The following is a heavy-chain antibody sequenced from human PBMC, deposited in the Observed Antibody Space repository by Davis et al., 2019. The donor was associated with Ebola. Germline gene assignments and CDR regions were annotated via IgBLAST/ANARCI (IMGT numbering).Heavy chain of an antibody. V-gene: IGHV3-7*01. CDR3: ARVSAVDDFWSGYQYGMDV. Sequence: GESLKISCAASRFTFSSYWMNWVRQAPAKGLEWLANIKQDGREKSYVDSVKGRFTISRDNAKNSLYLQMNSLRAEDTAVYYCARVSAVDDFWSGYQYGMDVWGQGTTVTVSS. CDR2: IKQDGREK. J-gene: IGHJ6*02. D-gene: IGHD3-3*01. CDR1: RFTFSSYW.